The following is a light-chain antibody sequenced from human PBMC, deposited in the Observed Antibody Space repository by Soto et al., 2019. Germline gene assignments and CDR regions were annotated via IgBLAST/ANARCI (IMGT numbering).Light chain of an antibody. CDR3: MQGPHWPPT. CDR2: KVS. V-gene: IGKV2-30*01. CDR1: QSLVYSDGNTY. J-gene: IGKJ1*01. Sequence: DVVMTQSPLSLPVTLGQPASISCRSSQSLVYSDGNTYLNWFQQRPGQSPRRLIYKVSNRDSGVPDRCSGSGSGTDFTLKISRGEAEDVGVYYCMQGPHWPPTFGQGTKVEIK.